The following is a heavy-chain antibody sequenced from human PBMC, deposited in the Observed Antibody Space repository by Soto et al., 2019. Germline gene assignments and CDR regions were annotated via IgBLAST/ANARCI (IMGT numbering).Heavy chain of an antibody. CDR3: GLDKGDCSESYYGY. CDR2: ISAYNGNT. J-gene: IGHJ4*02. Sequence: QVKLVQSGAEVKKPGASVKVSCKASGYTFTSYDISWVRQDPGQGREWMGWISAYNGNTNNAQKLQGRVTTTTDTTTSTAYIELRSLNSDDTAVYYCGLDKGDCSESYYGYWGQGTLVTVSS. CDR1: GYTFTSYD. D-gene: IGHD3-10*02. V-gene: IGHV1-18*01.